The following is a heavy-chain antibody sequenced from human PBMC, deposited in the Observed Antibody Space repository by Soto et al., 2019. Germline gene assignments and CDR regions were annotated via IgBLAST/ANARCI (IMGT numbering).Heavy chain of an antibody. CDR2: MYYSGST. J-gene: IGHJ6*02. Sequence: QLQLQESGPGLVKPSETLSLTCTVSGGSISSSSYTWGWIRQPPGKGLEWIGSMYYSGSTYYNPSLRSRVTISVDTSKNQFSLKVSSGTAADTAVYYCARHPGYCSGGSCYGDYAMDGWGQGTTVIVSS. CDR1: GGSISSSSYT. D-gene: IGHD2-15*01. CDR3: ARHPGYCSGGSCYGDYAMDG. V-gene: IGHV4-39*01.